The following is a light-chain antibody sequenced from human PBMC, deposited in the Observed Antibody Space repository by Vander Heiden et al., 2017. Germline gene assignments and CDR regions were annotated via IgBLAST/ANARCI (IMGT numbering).Light chain of an antibody. Sequence: DIVMPQSQLPLPFTPGEPASISCRSSQSLLHSNGYNYLDWYLQKPGQAPQLLIYLGSNRASGVPDRFSGSGSGTDFTLKISRVEAEDVGVYYCKQALQTPGTFGQGTKLEIK. CDR1: QSLLHSNGYNY. CDR3: KQALQTPGT. CDR2: LGS. V-gene: IGKV2-28*01. J-gene: IGKJ2*01.